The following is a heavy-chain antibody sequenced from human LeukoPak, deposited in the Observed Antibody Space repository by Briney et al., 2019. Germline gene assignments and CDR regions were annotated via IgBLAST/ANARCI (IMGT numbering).Heavy chain of an antibody. CDR2: INHSGST. CDR3: ARGVGAARPPYYFDY. V-gene: IGHV4-34*01. Sequence: SETLSLTCAVYGGSFSGHYWSWIRQPPGKGLEWIGEINHSGSTNYNPSLKSRVTISVDTSKNQFSLKLSSVTAADTAVYYCARGVGAARPPYYFDYWGQGTLVTVSS. J-gene: IGHJ4*02. D-gene: IGHD6-6*01. CDR1: GGSFSGHY.